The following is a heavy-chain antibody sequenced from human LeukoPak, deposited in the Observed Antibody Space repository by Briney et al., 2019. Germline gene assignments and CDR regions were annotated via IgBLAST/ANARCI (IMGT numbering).Heavy chain of an antibody. D-gene: IGHD6-13*01. V-gene: IGHV3-48*03. CDR1: GFTFSSYD. CDR2: ISSSGGTI. J-gene: IGHJ4*02. Sequence: PGGSLRLSCAASGFTFSSYDMNWVRQAPGKGLEWVSYISSSGGTIYYADSVKGQFTISRDNAKNSLYLQMNTLRAEDTAVYYCARALPSTWACFDYWGQGTLVTVSS. CDR3: ARALPSTWACFDY.